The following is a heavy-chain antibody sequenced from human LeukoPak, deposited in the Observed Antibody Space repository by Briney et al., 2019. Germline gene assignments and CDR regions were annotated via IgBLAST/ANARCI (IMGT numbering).Heavy chain of an antibody. CDR2: NIPIFGTA. D-gene: IGHD3-9*01. CDR1: GCTFSSYA. V-gene: IGHV1-69*13. Sequence: SVKVFCKASGCTFSSYAISWVRQAPGLGLEWMGGNIPIFGTANYAQKFQGRVTITADESTSTAYMELSSLRSEDTAVYYCARKDDILTGYSVGNYYYYMDVWGKGTTVTISS. CDR3: ARKDDILTGYSVGNYYYYMDV. J-gene: IGHJ6*03.